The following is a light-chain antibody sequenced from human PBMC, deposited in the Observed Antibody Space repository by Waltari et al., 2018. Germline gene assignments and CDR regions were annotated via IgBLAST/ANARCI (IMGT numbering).Light chain of an antibody. V-gene: IGKV2-28*01. CDR2: LGF. Sequence: VMTQSPLYLPVTPGEPASISCRSSESLLHSNGNTYLAWYLQKPGQSPQLLIYLGFTRASGVPDRFSGSGSGTDFTLKISRVEAEDVGIYYCMQAIRTPRTFAQGTKVEIK. CDR3: MQAIRTPRT. J-gene: IGKJ1*01. CDR1: ESLLHSNGNTY.